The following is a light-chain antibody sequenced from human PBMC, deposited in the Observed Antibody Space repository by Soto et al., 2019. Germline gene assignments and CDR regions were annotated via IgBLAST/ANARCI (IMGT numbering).Light chain of an antibody. CDR3: SSYTTSTTWV. CDR2: DVS. J-gene: IGLJ3*02. V-gene: IGLV2-14*01. CDR1: SSDVGSYNY. Sequence: QSVLPQPASVSGSPGQSITISCTGTSSDVGSYNYVSWYQQYPGKAPKLMIYDVSNRPSGVSNRFSGSKSGNTASLTISGLQAEDEAHYYCSSYTTSTTWVFGGGTKLTVL.